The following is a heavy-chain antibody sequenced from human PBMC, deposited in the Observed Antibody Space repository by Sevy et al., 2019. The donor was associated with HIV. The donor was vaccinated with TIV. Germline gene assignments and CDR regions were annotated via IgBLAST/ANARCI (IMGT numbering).Heavy chain of an antibody. V-gene: IGHV1-8*01. D-gene: IGHD4-17*01. CDR2: MNPNSGNT. J-gene: IGHJ4*02. Sequence: ASVKVSCKASGYTFTSYDINWVRQATGQGLEWMGWMNPNSGNTGYAQKFQGRVTMTRNTSISTAYMELSSLGSEDTAVYYCARVRSKYAAETTVTPFDYWGQGTLVTVSS. CDR3: ARVRSKYAAETTVTPFDY. CDR1: GYTFTSYD.